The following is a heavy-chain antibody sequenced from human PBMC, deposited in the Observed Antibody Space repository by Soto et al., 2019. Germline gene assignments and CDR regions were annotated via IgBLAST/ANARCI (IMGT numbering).Heavy chain of an antibody. D-gene: IGHD3-10*01. Sequence: PGGSLRLSCAASGFTFSSYSMNWVRQAPGKGLEWVSYISSSSSTIYYADSVKGRFTISRDNAKNSLYLQMNSLRAEDTAVYYCARDLHDMVRGVYYGMDVWGQGTTVTVSS. J-gene: IGHJ6*02. CDR1: GFTFSSYS. CDR2: ISSSSSTI. V-gene: IGHV3-48*01. CDR3: ARDLHDMVRGVYYGMDV.